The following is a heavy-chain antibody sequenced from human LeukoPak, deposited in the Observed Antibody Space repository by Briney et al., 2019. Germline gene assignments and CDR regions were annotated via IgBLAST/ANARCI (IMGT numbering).Heavy chain of an antibody. CDR1: GYTFTGYY. J-gene: IGHJ4*02. Sequence: GASVKVSCKASGYTFTGYYMHWVRQAPGQGLEWMGRINPNSGGTNYAQTFQGRVTMTRDTSISTAYMELSRLRSDDTAVYYCARVGWRWLQFPDYWGQGTLVTVSS. V-gene: IGHV1-2*06. CDR3: ARVGWRWLQFPDY. CDR2: INPNSGGT. D-gene: IGHD5-24*01.